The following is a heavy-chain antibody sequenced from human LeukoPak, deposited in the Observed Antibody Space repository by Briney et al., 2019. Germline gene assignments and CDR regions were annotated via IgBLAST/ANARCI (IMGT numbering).Heavy chain of an antibody. J-gene: IGHJ4*02. D-gene: IGHD2-8*01. CDR3: AKDLRTYGS. Sequence: PGGSLRLSCAASGFTFTKYWVYWVRQAPGKGLVWVSRINSDGTSTSYADSVKGRFTISRDNAKDTLYLQMNSLRAEDAAVYYCAKDLRTYGSWGQGTLVTVSS. V-gene: IGHV3-74*01. CDR1: GFTFTKYW. CDR2: INSDGTST.